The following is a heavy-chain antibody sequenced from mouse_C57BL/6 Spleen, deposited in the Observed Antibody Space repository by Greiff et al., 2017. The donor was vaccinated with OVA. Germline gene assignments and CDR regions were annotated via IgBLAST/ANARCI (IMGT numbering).Heavy chain of an antibody. CDR3: ARYGSSAWFAY. D-gene: IGHD1-1*01. J-gene: IGHJ3*01. V-gene: IGHV1-64*01. Sequence: QVQLQQPGAELVKPGASVKLSCKASGYTFTSYWMHWVKQRPGQGLEWIGMIHPNSGSTNYNEKFKSKATLTVDKSSSTAYMQLSSLTSADSAVYYCARYGSSAWFAYWGQGTLVTVSA. CDR1: GYTFTSYW. CDR2: IHPNSGST.